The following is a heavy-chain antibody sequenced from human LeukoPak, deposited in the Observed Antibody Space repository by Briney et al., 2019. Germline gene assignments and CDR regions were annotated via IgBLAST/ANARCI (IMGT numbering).Heavy chain of an antibody. CDR2: INHSGRT. CDR1: GGSFSGYY. J-gene: IGHJ6*03. Sequence: SETLCLTCAVYGGSFSGYYWSWIRQPPGKGLEWIGEINHSGRTNYNPSLKSQVSISVDTSKNQSVLMLRSVTASDMALYYCARVPVLRFLEWITPPQYYYYMDVWGKGTTVTVS. V-gene: IGHV4-34*01. D-gene: IGHD3-3*01. CDR3: ARVPVLRFLEWITPPQYYYYMDV.